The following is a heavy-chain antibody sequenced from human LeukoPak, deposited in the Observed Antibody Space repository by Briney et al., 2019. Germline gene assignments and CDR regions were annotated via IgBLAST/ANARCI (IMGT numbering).Heavy chain of an antibody. J-gene: IGHJ6*02. Sequence: GGSLRLSCAASGFTVSSNYMSWVHQAPGKGLEWVSVIYSGGSTYYADSVKGRFTISRHNSKNTLYLQMNSLRAEDTAVYYCATGYKKDYYYGMDVWGQGTTVTVSS. D-gene: IGHD5-24*01. V-gene: IGHV3-53*04. CDR1: GFTVSSNY. CDR3: ATGYKKDYYYGMDV. CDR2: IYSGGST.